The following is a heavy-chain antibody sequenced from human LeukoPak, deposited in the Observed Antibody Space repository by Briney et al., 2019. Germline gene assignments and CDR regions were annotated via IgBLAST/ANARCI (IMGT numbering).Heavy chain of an antibody. D-gene: IGHD6-19*01. J-gene: IGHJ6*03. CDR3: ARHIAVAGIGYYYYYYMDV. CDR1: GYSFTSYW. CDR2: IYLGESDT. V-gene: IGHV5-51*01. Sequence: GESLKISGRGSGYSFTSYWIGGVRQMPGKGLEGMGIIYLGESDTSYSPPFQGQVTISADKFISTAYLQWSSLKASDTAMYYCARHIAVAGIGYYYYYYMDVWGKGTTVTVSS.